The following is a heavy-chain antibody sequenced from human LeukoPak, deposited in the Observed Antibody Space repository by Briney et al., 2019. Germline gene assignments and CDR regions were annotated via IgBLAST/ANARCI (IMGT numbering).Heavy chain of an antibody. D-gene: IGHD6-13*01. V-gene: IGHV4-34*01. CDR3: ATEQQLGDAFDI. CDR2: INHSGST. Sequence: PSETLSLTCAVYGGSFSGYYWSWIRQPPGKGLEWIGEINHSGSTNYNPSLKSRVTISVDTSKNQFSLRLNSVTAADTAVYYCATEQQLGDAFDIWGQGTMVTVSS. J-gene: IGHJ3*02. CDR1: GGSFSGYY.